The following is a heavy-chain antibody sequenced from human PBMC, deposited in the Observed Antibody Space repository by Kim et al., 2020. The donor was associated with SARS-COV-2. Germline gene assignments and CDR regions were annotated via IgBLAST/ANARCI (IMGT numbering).Heavy chain of an antibody. V-gene: IGHV5-10-1*01. CDR3: ARHDVGELEPANWFDP. D-gene: IGHD1-1*01. J-gene: IGHJ5*02. CDR1: GYSFTSYW. Sequence: GESLKISCKGSGYSFTSYWISWVRQMPGKGLEWMGRIDPSDSYTNYSPSFQGHVTISADKSISTAYLQWSSLKASDTAMYYCARHDVGELEPANWFDPWGQGTLVTVSS. CDR2: IDPSDSYT.